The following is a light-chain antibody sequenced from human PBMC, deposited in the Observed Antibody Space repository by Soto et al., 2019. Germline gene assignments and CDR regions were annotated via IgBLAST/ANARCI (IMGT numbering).Light chain of an antibody. CDR2: ESN. J-gene: IGLJ3*02. CDR3: GTWDNSLSAGV. V-gene: IGLV1-51*02. Sequence: QSVLTQPPSVSVAPGQKVTISCSGSNSNIGNNYVSWYQQFPGTAPKLLIYESNQRPSGIPDRFSGSTSGTSATLGITGLQTGDEADYYCGTWDNSLSAGVFGGGTKLTVL. CDR1: NSNIGNNY.